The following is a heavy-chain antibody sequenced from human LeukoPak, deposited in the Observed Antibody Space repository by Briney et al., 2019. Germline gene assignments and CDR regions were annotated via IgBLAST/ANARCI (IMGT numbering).Heavy chain of an antibody. J-gene: IGHJ4*02. CDR3: ARLEAVAGTDY. D-gene: IGHD6-19*01. Sequence: SETLSLTCTVSGGSTSSSSYYWSWVRQPPGKGLEWIGSIYYTGSTYYNPSLKSRVTISLDTSKNQFSLKLSSVTAADTAVYYCARLEAVAGTDYWGQGTLVTVSS. CDR2: IYYTGST. V-gene: IGHV4-39*01. CDR1: GGSTSSSSYY.